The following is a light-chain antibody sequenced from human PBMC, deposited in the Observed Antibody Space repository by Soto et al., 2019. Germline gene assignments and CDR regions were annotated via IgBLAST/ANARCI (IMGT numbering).Light chain of an antibody. CDR2: KAS. J-gene: IGKJ1*01. CDR3: QHYNSNSEA. V-gene: IGKV1-5*03. Sequence: DIQMTQSPSTLSGSVGDRVTITCRASQTISSWLAWYQQKPGKAPKLLIYKASTLKSGVPSRFSGSGSGTEFTVTISSLQRDDFATYYCQHYNSNSEAFGEGTKVELK. CDR1: QTISSW.